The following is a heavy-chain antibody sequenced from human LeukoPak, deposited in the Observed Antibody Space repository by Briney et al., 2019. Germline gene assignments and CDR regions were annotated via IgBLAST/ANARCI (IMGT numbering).Heavy chain of an antibody. CDR3: AESLSRVGATDLQH. CDR1: GFTFSNYA. CDR2: ISGSGGST. D-gene: IGHD1-26*01. J-gene: IGHJ1*01. V-gene: IGHV3-23*01. Sequence: GGSLRLSCAASGFTFSNYAMNWGRQAPRGGVGWGSSISGSGGSTYYADSVKGRFTISRDNSKNTLYLQMSSLRAEDTDIYYCAESLSRVGATDLQHWGQGTLVTVSS.